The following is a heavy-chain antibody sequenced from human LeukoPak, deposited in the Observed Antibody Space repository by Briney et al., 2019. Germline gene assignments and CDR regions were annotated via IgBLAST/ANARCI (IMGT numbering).Heavy chain of an antibody. D-gene: IGHD4-11*01. CDR3: ARAPPDYSYYYYMDV. CDR1: GGSISSGDYY. Sequence: SQTLSLTCTVSGGSISSGDYYWSWIRQPPGKGLEWIGYIYYSGSTYYNPSLKSRVTISVDTSKNQFPLKLSSVTAADTAVYYCARAPPDYSYYYYMDVWGKGTTVTVSS. V-gene: IGHV4-30-4*08. J-gene: IGHJ6*03. CDR2: IYYSGST.